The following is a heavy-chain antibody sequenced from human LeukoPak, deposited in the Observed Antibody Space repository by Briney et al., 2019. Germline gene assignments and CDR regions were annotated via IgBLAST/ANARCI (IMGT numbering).Heavy chain of an antibody. D-gene: IGHD6-19*01. CDR2: ISAYNGNT. CDR1: GYTFTSYG. J-gene: IGHJ4*02. V-gene: IGHV1-18*01. CDR3: ARDARGIAVAGTPDY. Sequence: ASVKVSCKASGYTFTSYGISWVRQAPGRGLEWMGWISAYNGNTNYAQKLQGRVTMTTDTSTSTAYMELRSLRSDDTAVYYCARDARGIAVAGTPDYWGQGTLVTVSS.